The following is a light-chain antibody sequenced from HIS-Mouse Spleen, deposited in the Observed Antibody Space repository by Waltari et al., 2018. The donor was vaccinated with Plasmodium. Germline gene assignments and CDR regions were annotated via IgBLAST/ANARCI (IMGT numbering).Light chain of an antibody. CDR3: YSTDSSGNHRGV. V-gene: IGLV3-10*01. CDR2: EDS. CDR1: ALPKKS. Sequence: SYELTQPPSVSVSPGQTARITCSGVALPKKSAYWYQQKSGQAPVLVIYEDSKRPSRIPERFSGSSSGTMATLTISGAQVEDEADYYCYSTDSSGNHRGVFGGGTKLTVL. J-gene: IGLJ3*02.